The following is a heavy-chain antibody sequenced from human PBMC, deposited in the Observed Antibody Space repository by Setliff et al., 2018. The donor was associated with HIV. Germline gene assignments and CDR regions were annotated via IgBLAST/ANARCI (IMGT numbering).Heavy chain of an antibody. CDR2: IYYSGST. Sequence: SETLSLTCTVSGGSISSMSYYWGCLRQPPGKGLEWIGSIYYSGSTYYNPPLKSRGTISVDTSKNQFSLKLSSVTAADTAVYYCARVVPAKNYYDSSPYFDYWGQGTLVTVSS. CDR1: GGSISSMSYY. D-gene: IGHD3-22*01. CDR3: ARVVPAKNYYDSSPYFDY. V-gene: IGHV4-39*07. J-gene: IGHJ4*02.